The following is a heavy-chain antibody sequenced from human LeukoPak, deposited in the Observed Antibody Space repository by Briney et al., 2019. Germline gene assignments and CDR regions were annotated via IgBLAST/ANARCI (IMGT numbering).Heavy chain of an antibody. CDR1: GYTFTGYY. CDR2: INPNSGGT. Sequence: ASVKVSCKASGYTFTGYYMHWVRQAPGQGLEWMGWINPNSGGTNYAQKFQGRVTMTRDTSISTAYMELSRLRSDDTAVYYCARDKGWLRSRYIDYWGQGTLVTVSS. J-gene: IGHJ4*02. D-gene: IGHD5-12*01. V-gene: IGHV1-2*02. CDR3: ARDKGWLRSRYIDY.